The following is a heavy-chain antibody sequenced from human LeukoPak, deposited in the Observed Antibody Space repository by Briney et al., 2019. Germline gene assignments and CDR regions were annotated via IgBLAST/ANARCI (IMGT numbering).Heavy chain of an antibody. CDR2: ISYAGSNN. J-gene: IGHJ4*02. Sequence: PGGSLRLSCAASGFTFSSYTMDWVRQAPGKGLEWVARISYAGSNNYYADSVKGRFTISSDNPKNTLYLQMNSLRAEDTAVYYCARDRYRGYYGSGSYYRRFDYWGQGTLVTVSS. CDR1: GFTFSSYT. CDR3: ARDRYRGYYGSGSYYRRFDY. V-gene: IGHV3-30-3*01. D-gene: IGHD3-10*01.